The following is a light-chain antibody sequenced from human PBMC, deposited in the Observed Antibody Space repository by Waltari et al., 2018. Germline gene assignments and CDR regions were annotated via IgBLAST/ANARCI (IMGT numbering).Light chain of an antibody. Sequence: QSVLTQPPSVSAAPGQGVTISCSGGRSNIGNNYVPWYRQFPGTAPKLLIYEDTERPSGIAGRFSGSKSGTSATLDITGLQAGDEADYYCGTWDSSLSGAVFGGGTHLTVL. CDR2: EDT. CDR1: RSNIGNNY. V-gene: IGLV1-51*02. CDR3: GTWDSSLSGAV. J-gene: IGLJ7*01.